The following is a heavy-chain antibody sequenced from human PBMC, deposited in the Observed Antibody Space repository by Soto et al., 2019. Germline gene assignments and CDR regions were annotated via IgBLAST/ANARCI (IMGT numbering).Heavy chain of an antibody. CDR2: ISGSGGTT. Sequence: EVQLLESGGGLVQPGGSLRLSCAASEFTFSSYAMSWVRQAPGKGLEWVSDISGSGGTTYYADSVKGPFTISRDNSKKTLSLQMNSLRAEDTAVYYCAKEAHCSSTNGYIFDHYYYGMDVWGQGTTVTVSS. V-gene: IGHV3-23*01. J-gene: IGHJ6*02. D-gene: IGHD2-2*02. CDR1: EFTFSSYA. CDR3: AKEAHCSSTNGYIFDHYYYGMDV.